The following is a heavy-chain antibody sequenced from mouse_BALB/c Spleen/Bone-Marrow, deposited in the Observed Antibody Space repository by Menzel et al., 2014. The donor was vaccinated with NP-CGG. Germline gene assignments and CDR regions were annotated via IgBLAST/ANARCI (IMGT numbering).Heavy chain of an antibody. D-gene: IGHD2-1*01. CDR3: ARHAYGNSYWYFDV. Sequence: VKLVESGPELVKPGASVKISCKASGYAFSSSWMNWVKQRPGQGLEWIGRIYPGDGDTNYNGKFKGKATLTADKSSSTAYMQLSSLISVDSAVYFCARHAYGNSYWYFDVWGAGTTVTVSS. CDR1: GYAFSSSW. V-gene: IGHV1-82*01. CDR2: IYPGDGDT. J-gene: IGHJ1*01.